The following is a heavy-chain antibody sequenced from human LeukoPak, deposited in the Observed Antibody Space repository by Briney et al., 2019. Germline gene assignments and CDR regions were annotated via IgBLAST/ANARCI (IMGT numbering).Heavy chain of an antibody. V-gene: IGHV1-69*13. CDR1: GGTFSSYT. Sequence: SVTVSCKASGGTFSSYTISWVRQAPGQGLEWMGGIIPIFGTANYAQKFQGRVTITADESTSTAYMELSSLRSEDTAVYYCARDGRNYDILTGYYYYYYYGMDVWGQGTTVTVSS. CDR2: IIPIFGTA. J-gene: IGHJ6*02. CDR3: ARDGRNYDILTGYYYYYYYGMDV. D-gene: IGHD3-9*01.